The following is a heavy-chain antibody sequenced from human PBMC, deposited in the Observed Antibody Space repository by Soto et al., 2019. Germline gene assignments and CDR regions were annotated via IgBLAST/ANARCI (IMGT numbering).Heavy chain of an antibody. V-gene: IGHV1-69*13. CDR2: IIPIFGTA. D-gene: IGHD6-13*01. Sequence: SVKVSCKASGGTFSSYASSWVRQAPGQGLEWMGGIIPIFGTANYAQKFQGRVTITADESTSTAYMELSSLRSEDTAVYYCAYLVDSSSFSSDYWGQGTLVTVSS. CDR1: GGTFSSYA. J-gene: IGHJ4*02. CDR3: AYLVDSSSFSSDY.